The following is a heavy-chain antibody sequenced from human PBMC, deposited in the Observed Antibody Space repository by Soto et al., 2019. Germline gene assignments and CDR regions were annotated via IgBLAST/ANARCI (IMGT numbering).Heavy chain of an antibody. Sequence: GGSLRLSCAASGFTVSSNYMTWVRQVPGKGLHWVSVIYSGGYTYYAGSVKGRFTISRDNLKNTLYLQMSSLRAEDTAVYFCARGEYPLDYWGLGNLVTVSS. V-gene: IGHV3-53*01. D-gene: IGHD6-6*01. CDR2: IYSGGYT. CDR3: ARGEYPLDY. CDR1: GFTVSSNY. J-gene: IGHJ4*02.